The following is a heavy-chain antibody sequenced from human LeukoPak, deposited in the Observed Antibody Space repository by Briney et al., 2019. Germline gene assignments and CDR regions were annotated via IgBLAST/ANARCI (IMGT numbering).Heavy chain of an antibody. J-gene: IGHJ4*02. CDR1: GGSFSGYY. Sequence: PSETLSLTCAVYGGSFSGYYWSWIRQPPGKGLEWIGEINHSGSTNYNPSLKSRVTISVDTSKNQFSLRLTSVTAADTAVYYCARYPYSDSGVWQAFDYWGQGTLVTVSS. CDR3: ARYPYSDSGVWQAFDY. D-gene: IGHD5-12*01. V-gene: IGHV4-34*01. CDR2: INHSGST.